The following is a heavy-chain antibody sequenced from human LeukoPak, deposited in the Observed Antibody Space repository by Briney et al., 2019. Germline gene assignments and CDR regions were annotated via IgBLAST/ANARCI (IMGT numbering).Heavy chain of an antibody. CDR2: ISYDGSNK. J-gene: IGHJ3*02. CDR3: ARGLMECRSTTCYGEDAFDI. CDR1: GFTFSSYA. V-gene: IGHV3-30*04. Sequence: PGGSLRLSCAVSGFTFSSYAMHWVRQAPGKGLGWVAVISYDGSNKYYADSVKGRFTISRDNSKNTLYLQMNSLRAGDTAVYYCARGLMECRSTTCYGEDAFDIWGQGTMVTVSS. D-gene: IGHD2-2*01.